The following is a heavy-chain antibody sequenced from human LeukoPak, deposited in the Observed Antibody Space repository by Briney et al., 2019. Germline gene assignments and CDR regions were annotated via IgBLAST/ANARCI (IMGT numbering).Heavy chain of an antibody. D-gene: IGHD3-22*01. CDR1: GFTFSSYG. CDR2: IWYDGSNK. V-gene: IGHV3-33*06. J-gene: IGHJ4*02. CDR3: AKEITGYYYDSSGYFDY. Sequence: GGSLRLSCAASGFTFSSYGMHWVRQAPGKGLEWVAVIWYDGSNKYYADSVKGRFTISRDNSKNTLYLQMNSLRAEDTAVYYCAKEITGYYYDSSGYFDYWGQGTLVTVSS.